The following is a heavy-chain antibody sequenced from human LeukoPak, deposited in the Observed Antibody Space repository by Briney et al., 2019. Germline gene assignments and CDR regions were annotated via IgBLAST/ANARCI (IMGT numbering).Heavy chain of an antibody. CDR1: GFTFSNYA. CDR3: ARVSAAASAFDI. V-gene: IGHV3-23*01. Sequence: GGSLRLSCAASGFTFSNYAMNWVRQAPGKGLEWVSHISGSGGSTYYADSVKGRFTISRDNSRNSLYLQMNSLRAEDTAVYYCARVSAAASAFDIWGQGTMVTVSS. J-gene: IGHJ3*02. CDR2: ISGSGGST. D-gene: IGHD6-13*01.